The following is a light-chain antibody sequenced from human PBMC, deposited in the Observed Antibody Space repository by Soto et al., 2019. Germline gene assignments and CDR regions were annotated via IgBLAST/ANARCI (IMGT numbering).Light chain of an antibody. CDR1: QSVSNNY. CDR2: GAS. Sequence: ESVLTHSPGTLSLSPGERATLSCRASQSVSNNYLAWYQQKPGQAPRLLIYGASTRATGIPDRFSGSGSGTDFTLTISRLEPEDSAVYYCQQYGSSPTWTFGQGTKVDIK. CDR3: QQYGSSPTWT. V-gene: IGKV3-20*01. J-gene: IGKJ1*01.